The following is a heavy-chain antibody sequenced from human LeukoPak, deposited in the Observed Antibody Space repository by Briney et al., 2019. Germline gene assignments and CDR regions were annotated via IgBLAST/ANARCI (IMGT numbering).Heavy chain of an antibody. J-gene: IGHJ4*02. CDR2: IYYGGTT. D-gene: IGHD1-26*01. Sequence: SETLSLTCTVSGGSISSSNYYWGWVRQPPGKGLEWIGSIYYGGTTYYNPSLKSRVTISVDTSRHQFSLRLSSVTAADTAVYYCTRRPVVGAALRTYYFDYWGQGALVTVSS. CDR1: GGSISSSNYY. CDR3: TRRPVVGAALRTYYFDY. V-gene: IGHV4-39*01.